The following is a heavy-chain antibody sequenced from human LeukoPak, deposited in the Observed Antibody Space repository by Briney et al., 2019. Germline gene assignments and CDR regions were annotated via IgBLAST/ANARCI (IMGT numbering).Heavy chain of an antibody. Sequence: PGGSLRLSCAASGFTFDDYAMHWVRQAPGKGLEWVSGISWNSGSIGYADSEKGRFTISRDNAKNSLYLQMNSLRAEDTALYYCAKDKEQWYSSGWPDYWGQGTLVTVSS. D-gene: IGHD6-19*01. V-gene: IGHV3-9*01. CDR2: ISWNSGSI. J-gene: IGHJ4*02. CDR3: AKDKEQWYSSGWPDY. CDR1: GFTFDDYA.